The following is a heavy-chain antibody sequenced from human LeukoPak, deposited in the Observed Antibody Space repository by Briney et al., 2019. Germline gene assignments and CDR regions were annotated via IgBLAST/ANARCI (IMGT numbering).Heavy chain of an antibody. D-gene: IGHD1-26*01. J-gene: IGHJ4*02. CDR3: ARHARWSDGSYYDY. Sequence: NSSETLSLTCTVSGGSISSYYWSWIRQPPGKGLEWIGYIYYSGSTNYNPSLKRRVTISVDTSKNQFSLKLSSVTAADTAVYYCARHARWSDGSYYDYWGQRTLVTV. CDR2: IYYSGST. V-gene: IGHV4-59*08. CDR1: GGSISSYY.